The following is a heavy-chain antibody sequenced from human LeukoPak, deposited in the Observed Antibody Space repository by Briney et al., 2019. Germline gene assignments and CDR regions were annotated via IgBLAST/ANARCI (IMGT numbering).Heavy chain of an antibody. CDR2: ISYDGSVK. CDR1: GFTFISYS. J-gene: IGHJ6*02. CDR3: AKDRENYFYYYVMDV. Sequence: GGSLRLSCAASGFTFISYSMHWVRQAPGKGLEWVAIISYDGSVKYCADSVKGRFTISRDNSKNTLYLQMNSLRAEDTAVYYCAKDRENYFYYYVMDVWGQGTTVTISS. V-gene: IGHV3-30*04. D-gene: IGHD1-26*01.